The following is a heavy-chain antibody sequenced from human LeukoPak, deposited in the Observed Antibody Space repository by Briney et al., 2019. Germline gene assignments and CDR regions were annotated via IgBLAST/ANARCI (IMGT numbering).Heavy chain of an antibody. CDR3: ARDAYDSSGYYIDS. J-gene: IGHJ4*02. CDR2: INPNSGGT. Sequence: VASVKVSCKASGYTFTGYYMHWVRQAPGQGLEWMGWINPNSGGTNYAQKFQGRVTMTRDTSISTAYTELSRLRSDDTTVYYCARDAYDSSGYYIDSWGQGTLVTVSS. CDR1: GYTFTGYY. D-gene: IGHD3-22*01. V-gene: IGHV1-2*02.